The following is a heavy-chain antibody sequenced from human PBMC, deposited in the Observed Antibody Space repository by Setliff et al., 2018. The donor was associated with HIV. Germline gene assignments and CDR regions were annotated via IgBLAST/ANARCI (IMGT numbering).Heavy chain of an antibody. CDR3: ARLGYNYDSSGHGL. CDR2: IYHTANT. J-gene: IGHJ4*02. CDR1: GGSISTYSYY. D-gene: IGHD3-22*01. Sequence: SETLSLTCSVFGGSISTYSYYWGWVRQPPGMGLEWIGSIYHTANTHYSPSLETRVAIFVDTSKNQFSLRLSSVTAADSAMYYCARLGYNYDSSGHGLWGQGTLVTVSS. V-gene: IGHV4-39*01.